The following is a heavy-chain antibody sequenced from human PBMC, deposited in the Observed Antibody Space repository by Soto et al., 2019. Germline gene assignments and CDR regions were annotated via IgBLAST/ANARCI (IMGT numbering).Heavy chain of an antibody. Sequence: QVQLVQSGAEVKKPGSSVKVSCKASGGTFSSYTISWVRQAPGQGLEWMGRIIPILGIANYAQKFQGRVTITADKSTSTAYMELSSLRAEDTAVYYCARVDKWLDGFQFDPWGQGTLVTVSS. J-gene: IGHJ5*02. D-gene: IGHD6-19*01. CDR2: IIPILGIA. CDR1: GGTFSSYT. V-gene: IGHV1-69*02. CDR3: ARVDKWLDGFQFDP.